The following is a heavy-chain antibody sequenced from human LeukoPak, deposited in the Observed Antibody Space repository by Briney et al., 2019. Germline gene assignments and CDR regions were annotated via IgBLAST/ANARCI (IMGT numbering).Heavy chain of an antibody. D-gene: IGHD6-6*01. V-gene: IGHV3-21*01. CDR3: VRDQRSIHFDY. CDR2: INSGSNYI. J-gene: IGHJ4*02. Sequence: GGSLRLSCAASGFTFSSFSMNWVRQAPGKGLEWVASINSGSNYIFYADSVRGRFTISRDNAKHSQYLQMNRVRAEDTAVYSCVRDQRSIHFDYWGQGTLVIVSS. CDR1: GFTFSSFS.